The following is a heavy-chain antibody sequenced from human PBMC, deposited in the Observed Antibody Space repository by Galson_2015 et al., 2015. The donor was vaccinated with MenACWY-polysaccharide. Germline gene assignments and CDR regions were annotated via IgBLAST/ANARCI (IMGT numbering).Heavy chain of an antibody. CDR2: IADYGGST. CDR3: AKGRDLDRIACRGDCYIAYDF. Sequence: SLRLSCAASGFTFNRHVMNWVRQAPGKGLEWVSGIADYGGSTYYADSVKDRFTISRDNSKNTLYLEMSSLRADDTAVYYCAKGRDLDRIACRGDCYIAYDFWGQGTLVTVSS. CDR1: GFTFNRHV. J-gene: IGHJ4*02. D-gene: IGHD2-21*01. V-gene: IGHV3-23*01.